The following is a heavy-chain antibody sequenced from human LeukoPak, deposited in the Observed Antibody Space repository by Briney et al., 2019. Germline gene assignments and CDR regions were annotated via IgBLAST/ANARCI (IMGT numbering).Heavy chain of an antibody. J-gene: IGHJ4*02. D-gene: IGHD3-10*01. CDR1: GGSISSSSYY. CDR3: AREQYYGSGSYYY. Sequence: SETLSLTCTVSGGSISSSSYYWGWIRQPPGEGLEWIGSIYYSGSTYYNPSLKSRVTISVDTSKSQFSLKLSSVTAADTAVYYCAREQYYGSGSYYYWGQGTLVTVSS. V-gene: IGHV4-39*07. CDR2: IYYSGST.